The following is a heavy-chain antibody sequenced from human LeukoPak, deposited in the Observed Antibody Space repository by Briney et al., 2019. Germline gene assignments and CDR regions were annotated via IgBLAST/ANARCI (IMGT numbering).Heavy chain of an antibody. CDR2: ISYDGGNK. D-gene: IGHD6-13*01. V-gene: IGHV3-30*09. CDR1: GFTFSSYA. Sequence: PGRSLRLSCAASGFTFSSYAMHWVRQAPGKGLEWVALISYDGGNKYYADSVKGRFAISRDNSKNTLYLQMNSLRAEDTAVYYCARSHSSSWFYDYYYMDVWGKGTTVTVSS. J-gene: IGHJ6*03. CDR3: ARSHSSSWFYDYYYMDV.